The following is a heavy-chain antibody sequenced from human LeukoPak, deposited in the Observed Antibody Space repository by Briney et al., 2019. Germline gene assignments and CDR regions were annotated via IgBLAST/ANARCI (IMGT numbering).Heavy chain of an antibody. D-gene: IGHD3-16*02. J-gene: IGHJ4*02. CDR3: ARRGPRGVWGSYRLPHPLAPFDY. Sequence: PSETLSLTCAVSGGSISSSNWWSWVRQPPGKGLEWIGEIYHSGSTNYNPSLKSRVTISVDKSKNQFSLKLSSVTAADTAVYYCARRGPRGVWGSYRLPHPLAPFDYWGQGTLVTVSS. CDR2: IYHSGST. CDR1: GGSISSSNW. V-gene: IGHV4-4*02.